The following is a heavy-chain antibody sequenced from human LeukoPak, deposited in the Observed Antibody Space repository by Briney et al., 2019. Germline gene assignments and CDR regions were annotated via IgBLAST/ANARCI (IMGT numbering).Heavy chain of an antibody. CDR1: GYSFSTYW. CDR3: ATTANGNHHWDH. Sequence: GESLKISCEGSGYSFSTYWIGWVRQMPGKGLEWMGIIYASNSETRYSPSFQGQVTISADKSNRTAHLQWSSLEASDTAMYYCATTANGNHHWDHWGQGTLVTVSS. CDR2: IYASNSET. V-gene: IGHV5-51*01. D-gene: IGHD1-14*01. J-gene: IGHJ4*02.